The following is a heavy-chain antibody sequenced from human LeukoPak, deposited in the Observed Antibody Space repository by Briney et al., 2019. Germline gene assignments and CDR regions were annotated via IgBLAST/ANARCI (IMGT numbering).Heavy chain of an antibody. CDR1: GITVSNYG. V-gene: IGHV3-23*01. J-gene: IGHJ4*02. CDR2: ISGSGGGT. CDR3: AKRGVVIRVILVGFHKEAYYFDS. Sequence: GGSLRLSCAVSGITVSNYGMSWVRQAPGKGLEWVAGISGSGGGTNYADSVKGRFTTSGDNFKNTLYLQMNSLRAEDTAVYFCAKRGVVIRVILVGFHKEAYYFDSWGQGALVTVSS. D-gene: IGHD3-22*01.